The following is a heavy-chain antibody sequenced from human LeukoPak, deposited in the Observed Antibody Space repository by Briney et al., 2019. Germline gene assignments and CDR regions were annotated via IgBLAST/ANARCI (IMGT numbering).Heavy chain of an antibody. J-gene: IGHJ4*02. CDR3: ARGLSGYASSLGY. CDR1: GFTFSSYW. Sequence: GGSLRLSCAASGFTFSSYWMHWVRQAPGKGLVWVSRINSDGNSTSYADPVRGRFSISRDNAKNTLYLQMNSLRAEDKAVYYCARGLSGYASSLGYWGQGTLVTVSA. D-gene: IGHD6-6*01. V-gene: IGHV3-74*01. CDR2: INSDGNST.